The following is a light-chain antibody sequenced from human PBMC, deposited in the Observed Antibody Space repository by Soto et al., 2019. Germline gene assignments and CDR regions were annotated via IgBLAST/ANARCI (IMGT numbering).Light chain of an antibody. Sequence: QSTLTQPASVSGSPGQSITISCTGTSSDVGAYNYVSWYQHHPGKAPKLMIYDVSNRPSGVSNRFSGSKSGNTASLTISELQAEDVSDYYCTSYTSSSTPHVFGTGTKV. CDR2: DVS. CDR3: TSYTSSSTPHV. J-gene: IGLJ1*01. V-gene: IGLV2-14*03. CDR1: SSDVGAYNY.